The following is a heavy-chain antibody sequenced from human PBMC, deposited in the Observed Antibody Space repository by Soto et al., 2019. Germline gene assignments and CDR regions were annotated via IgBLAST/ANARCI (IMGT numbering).Heavy chain of an antibody. CDR3: ARDGSGNDFWDGPWYFDY. V-gene: IGHV4-59*01. J-gene: IGHJ4*02. CDR1: GGSISNYY. D-gene: IGHD3-10*01. Sequence: SETLSLTCTVSGGSISNYYWSWIRQSPGKGLEWFVYVFHNGNTNYNPSLKSRVTISVDTSNNQFSLKLTSVTAADTAVYYCARDGSGNDFWDGPWYFDYWGQGTLVTVSS. CDR2: VFHNGNT.